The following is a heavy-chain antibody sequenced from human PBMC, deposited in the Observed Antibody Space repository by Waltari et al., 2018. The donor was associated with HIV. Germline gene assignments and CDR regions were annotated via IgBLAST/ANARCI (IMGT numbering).Heavy chain of an antibody. Sequence: VQLVESGGGSIKTGGSLRLSCAAPGFSVRIHWMDWVGQGPGKGLVWVTRINSDGSSRNYADAVKGRFVISRDNARNTVYLQLNNLKVEDTAVYFCARASHYIEFSTFDGDYYFDFWGRGTRVAVSS. D-gene: IGHD3-3*02. J-gene: IGHJ4*02. CDR3: ARASHYIEFSTFDGDYYFDF. CDR1: GFSVRIHW. V-gene: IGHV3-74*01. CDR2: INSDGSSR.